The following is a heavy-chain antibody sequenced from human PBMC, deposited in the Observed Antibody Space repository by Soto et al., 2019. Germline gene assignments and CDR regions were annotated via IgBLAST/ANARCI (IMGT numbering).Heavy chain of an antibody. D-gene: IGHD3-3*01. Sequence: QVQLVESGGGVVQPGRSLRLSCAASGFTFSSYAMHWVRQAPGKGLEWVAVISYDGSNKYYADSVKGRFTISIDNSKNTLYLQMNSLRAEDTAVYYCARATSMDFWSGFLSYWGQGTLVTVSS. CDR2: ISYDGSNK. CDR1: GFTFSSYA. CDR3: ARATSMDFWSGFLSY. V-gene: IGHV3-30-3*01. J-gene: IGHJ4*02.